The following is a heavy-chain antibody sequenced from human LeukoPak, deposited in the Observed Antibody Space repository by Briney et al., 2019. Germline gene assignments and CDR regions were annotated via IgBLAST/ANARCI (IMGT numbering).Heavy chain of an antibody. V-gene: IGHV3-74*01. J-gene: IGHJ4*02. CDR1: GFTFSSYW. CDR2: INSDGSST. Sequence: GGSLRLSCAASGFTFSSYWMHWVRQAPGQGLVWVSRINSDGSSTNYADSVKGRFTISRDNAKNTLYLQMNNLRAEDTAVYYCARLLWFGYYFDYWGQGTLVTVSS. D-gene: IGHD3-10*01. CDR3: ARLLWFGYYFDY.